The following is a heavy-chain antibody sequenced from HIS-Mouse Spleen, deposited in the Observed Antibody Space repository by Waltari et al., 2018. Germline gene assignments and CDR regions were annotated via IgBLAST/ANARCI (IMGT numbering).Heavy chain of an antibody. Sequence: EVQLVESGGGLVQPGGSLRLSCAASGFTFSSYWMSWVRQAPGEGLEWVANIKEDGSDKSYVESVKGRFTISRDNAKNSLYLQMNSLRAEDTAVYYCARDPGSYNNYYDSSGYYYFDYWGQGTLVTVSS. D-gene: IGHD3-22*01. CDR3: ARDPGSYNNYYDSSGYYYFDY. CDR1: GFTFSSYW. V-gene: IGHV3-7*01. J-gene: IGHJ4*02. CDR2: IKEDGSDK.